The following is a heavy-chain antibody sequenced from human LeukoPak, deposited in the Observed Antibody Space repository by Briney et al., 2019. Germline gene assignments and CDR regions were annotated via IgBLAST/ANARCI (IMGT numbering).Heavy chain of an antibody. J-gene: IGHJ4*02. D-gene: IGHD3-9*01. CDR2: IYSGGTT. V-gene: IGHV3-53*01. CDR3: ARPGYDILTGYSIPFDY. CDR1: GFTVSSNY. Sequence: GGSLRLSCAASGFTVSSNYVSWVRQAPGKGLEWVSVIYSGGTTYYADSVKGRFTISRDNSKNTLYLQMNSLRAEDTAVYYCARPGYDILTGYSIPFDYWGQGTLVTVSS.